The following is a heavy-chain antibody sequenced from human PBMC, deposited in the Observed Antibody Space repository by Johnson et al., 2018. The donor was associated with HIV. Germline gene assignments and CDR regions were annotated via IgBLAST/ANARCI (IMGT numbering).Heavy chain of an antibody. CDR2: IKSKTDGGTT. Sequence: VQVVESGGGLVKPGGSLRLSCAASGFTFSNAWMSWVRQAPGKGLEWVGRIKSKTDGGTTDYAAPVKGRFTISRDDSKNTLYLQMNSLKTEDTALYYCAREPQLDTRSNSVALDVWGQGTMVTVS. CDR3: AREPQLDTRSNSVALDV. D-gene: IGHD1-26*01. CDR1: GFTFSNAW. J-gene: IGHJ3*01. V-gene: IGHV3-15*01.